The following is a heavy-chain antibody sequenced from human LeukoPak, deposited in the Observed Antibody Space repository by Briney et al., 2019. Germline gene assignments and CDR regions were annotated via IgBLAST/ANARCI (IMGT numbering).Heavy chain of an antibody. D-gene: IGHD3-10*01. CDR2: IDSGGRT. J-gene: IGHJ4*02. CDR1: GFTFSIYS. CDR3: AKDVGVILYDY. V-gene: IGHV3-23*01. Sequence: GGSLRLSCVASGFTFSIYSMSWVRQAPGKGLEWVSNIDSGGRTYFGDSVKGRFTISRDDSKNTLYLQMSSPRGEDTAVYYCAKDVGVILYDYWGQGTLVTVSS.